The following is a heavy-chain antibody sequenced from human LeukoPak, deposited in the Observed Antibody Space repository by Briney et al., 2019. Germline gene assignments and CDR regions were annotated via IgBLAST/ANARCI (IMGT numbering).Heavy chain of an antibody. CDR3: ARGAV. V-gene: IGHV3-21*01. D-gene: IGHD6-19*01. CDR1: GFTSRSFS. J-gene: IGHJ4*02. Sequence: GSLRLSCAASGFTSRSFSMNWVGQAPGKGLVWVASISSRSSYIYYADSGKGLFTISRDNAKNSLYLQMSSLRAEDTAVYYCARGAVWGQGTLVTVSS. CDR2: ISSRSSYI.